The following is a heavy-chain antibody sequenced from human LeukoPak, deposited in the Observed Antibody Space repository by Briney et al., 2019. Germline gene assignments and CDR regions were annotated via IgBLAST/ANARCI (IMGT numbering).Heavy chain of an antibody. CDR2: INHSGST. J-gene: IGHJ4*02. V-gene: IGHV4-39*01. CDR1: GDSISSSTYY. D-gene: IGHD5-12*01. CDR3: ARHHIVATIKAGGGHFDY. Sequence: SETLSLTCTVSGDSISSSTYYWAWIRQPPGKGLEWIGEINHSGSTNYNPSLKSRVTISVDTSKNQFSLKLSSVTAADTAVYYCARHHIVATIKAGGGHFDYWGQGTLVTVSS.